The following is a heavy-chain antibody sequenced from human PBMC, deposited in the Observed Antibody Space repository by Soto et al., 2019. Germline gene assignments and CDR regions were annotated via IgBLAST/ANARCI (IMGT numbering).Heavy chain of an antibody. D-gene: IGHD2-21*02. CDR2: INSDGNIK. J-gene: IGHJ4*02. Sequence: EVQLVESGGGLVQPGGSLRLSCAASGFTFSNYWMHWVRQAPGKGLVWVSRINSDGNIKDYADSVKGRFTISRDNARNRLYLQVNSLTDEVTAVYYCARLPVTAVTSIEYWGQGTLVSVSS. CDR1: GFTFSNYW. V-gene: IGHV3-74*01. CDR3: ARLPVTAVTSIEY.